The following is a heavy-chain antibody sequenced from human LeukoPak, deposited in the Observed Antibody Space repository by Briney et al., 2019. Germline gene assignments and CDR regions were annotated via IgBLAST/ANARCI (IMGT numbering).Heavy chain of an antibody. CDR3: AKDRTHYHDDSTPAFDN. D-gene: IGHD3-22*01. Sequence: GRSLRLSCAASGFIFISYGMHWVRQAPGKGLEWVAVIWYDGSNEYYADSVKGRLTISRDNSKTTLYLQMNSLRAEDTAMYYCAKDRTHYHDDSTPAFDNWGHGTMVIFSS. J-gene: IGHJ3*02. CDR2: IWYDGSNE. V-gene: IGHV3-33*06. CDR1: GFIFISYG.